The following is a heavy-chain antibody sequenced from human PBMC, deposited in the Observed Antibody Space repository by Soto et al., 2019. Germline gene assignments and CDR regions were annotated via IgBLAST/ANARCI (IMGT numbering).Heavy chain of an antibody. J-gene: IGHJ6*02. CDR1: GGTFSSYA. Sequence: QVQLVQSGAEVKKPGSSVMVSCKASGGTFSSYAISWVRQAPGQGLEWMGGIIPIFGTANYAQKFQGRVTITADESTSTAYMELSSLRSEDTAMYYCARDRRGYSYGQPYYYYGMDVWGQGTTVTVSS. CDR3: ARDRRGYSYGQPYYYYGMDV. D-gene: IGHD5-18*01. V-gene: IGHV1-69*01. CDR2: IIPIFGTA.